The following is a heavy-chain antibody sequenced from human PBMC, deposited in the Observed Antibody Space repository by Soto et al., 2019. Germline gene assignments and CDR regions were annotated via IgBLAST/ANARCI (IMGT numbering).Heavy chain of an antibody. CDR3: ARGPPRNWFDP. Sequence: ASVKVSFKASGYTFTTYTMHWVRQAPGQRLEWMGWINAGNGDTKYSQKFQGRVTITRDTSASTAYMELSSLRSEDTAIYYCARGPPRNWFDPWGQGTLVTVSS. CDR2: INAGNGDT. CDR1: GYTFTTYT. J-gene: IGHJ5*02. V-gene: IGHV1-3*01.